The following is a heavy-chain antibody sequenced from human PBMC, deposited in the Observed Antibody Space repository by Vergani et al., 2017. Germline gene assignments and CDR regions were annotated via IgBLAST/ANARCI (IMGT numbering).Heavy chain of an antibody. D-gene: IGHD3-10*01. V-gene: IGHV4-39*07. Sequence: QLQLQESGPGLVKPSETLSLTCTVSGGSISSSSYYWGWIRQPPGKGLEWIGSIYYSGSTYYNPSLKGRVTISVETSKNQFSLKLSPVTAADTAVYYCARGDTMVRGVDYWGQGTLVTVSS. CDR2: IYYSGST. J-gene: IGHJ4*02. CDR3: ARGDTMVRGVDY. CDR1: GGSISSSSYY.